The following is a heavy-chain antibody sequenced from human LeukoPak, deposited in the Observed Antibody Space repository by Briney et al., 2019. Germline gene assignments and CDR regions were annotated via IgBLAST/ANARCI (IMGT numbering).Heavy chain of an antibody. CDR1: GFTFSSYA. CDR2: ISYDGSNK. CDR3: ARLIVVPAAPTDY. D-gene: IGHD2-2*01. Sequence: PGRSLRLTCAASGFTFSSYAMHWFRQAPGKGLEWVAVISYDGSNKYYADSVKGRFTISRNNSENTLYLQMNSLRAEDTAVYYCARLIVVPAAPTDYWGQGTLVTVSS. V-gene: IGHV3-30*04. J-gene: IGHJ4*02.